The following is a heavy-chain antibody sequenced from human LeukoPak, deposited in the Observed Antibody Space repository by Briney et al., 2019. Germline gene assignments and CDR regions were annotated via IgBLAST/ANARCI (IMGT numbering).Heavy chain of an antibody. D-gene: IGHD6-19*01. CDR3: ARASGYSSGWYAVPDFDY. Sequence: SETLSLTSAVYGGSFSGYYWSWIRQPPGKGLEWIGEINHSGSTNYNPSLKSRVTISVDTSKNQFSLKLSSVTAADTAVYYCARASGYSSGWYAVPDFDYWGQGTLVTVSS. V-gene: IGHV4-34*01. CDR1: GGSFSGYY. CDR2: INHSGST. J-gene: IGHJ4*02.